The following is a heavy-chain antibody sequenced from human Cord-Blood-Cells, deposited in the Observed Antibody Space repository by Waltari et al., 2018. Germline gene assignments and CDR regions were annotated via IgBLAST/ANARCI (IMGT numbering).Heavy chain of an antibody. V-gene: IGHV1-69-2*01. CDR1: GYTFTDYY. Sequence: EVQLVQSGAEVKKPGATVKISCKVSGYTFTDYYMHWVQQAPGKGLEWMGLVDPEDGETIYAEKFQGRVTITAETATDTADRELSSLRSEDTAVYYCATEGPSTMVRGVRVYYMDVWGKGTTVTVSS. CDR2: VDPEDGET. J-gene: IGHJ6*03. CDR3: ATEGPSTMVRGVRVYYMDV. D-gene: IGHD3-10*01.